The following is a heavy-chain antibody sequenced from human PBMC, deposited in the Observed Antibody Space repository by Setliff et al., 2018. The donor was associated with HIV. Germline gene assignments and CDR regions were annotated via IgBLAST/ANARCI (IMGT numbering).Heavy chain of an antibody. CDR3: TRVRVPSKINFDGGDFTPAYFDP. J-gene: IGHJ5*02. V-gene: IGHV1-69*13. Sequence: GASVKVSCKAPGGTFSGYAFSWVRQAPGQGFEWMGGSIPVFGTVNYAQKFLGRATITADESTNTSYMELSSLRPQDTAVYFCTRVRVPSKINFDGGDFTPAYFDPWGQGTLVTVSS. CDR2: SIPVFGTV. CDR1: GGTFSGYA. D-gene: IGHD2-21*01.